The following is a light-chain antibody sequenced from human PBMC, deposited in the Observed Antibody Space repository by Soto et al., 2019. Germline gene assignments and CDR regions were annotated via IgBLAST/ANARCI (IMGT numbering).Light chain of an antibody. CDR2: DVS. Sequence: ERRMTQSPGTLSVSPVERATLSCRAAQGVTTNFAWYQQKSGQSPRLLIYDVSNRATGVPARFSGSGSETDFTLTISGLRSEDSAVYFCQQYNNWPFSFGQGTRLEIK. CDR1: QGVTTN. J-gene: IGKJ5*01. CDR3: QQYNNWPFS. V-gene: IGKV3-15*01.